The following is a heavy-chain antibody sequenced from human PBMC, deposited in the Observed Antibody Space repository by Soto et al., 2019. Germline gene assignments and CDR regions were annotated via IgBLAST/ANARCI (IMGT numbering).Heavy chain of an antibody. V-gene: IGHV4-61*01. CDR1: GVSVNSGNYY. CDR3: FSSRGY. D-gene: IGHD3-10*01. CDR2: IYYSGST. J-gene: IGHJ4*02. Sequence: QVQLQESGPGLVKPSETLSLTCSVSGVSVNSGNYYWHWIRQPPGKGLEWIGHIYYSGSTNYNPSRKSRVTISLDMSKNQVSLKLSSVTAADTAVYYCFSSRGYWGQGTLVTVSS.